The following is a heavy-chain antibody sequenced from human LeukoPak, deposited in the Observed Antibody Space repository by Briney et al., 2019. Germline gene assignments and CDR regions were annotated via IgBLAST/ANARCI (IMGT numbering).Heavy chain of an antibody. V-gene: IGHV4-4*02. Sequence: SETLSLTCAVSGGSISSSNWWSWVRQPPGKGLEWIGEIYHSGSTNYNPSLKSRVTISVDKSKNQFSLKLGSVTAADTAVYYCARYYDSSGYRDAFDIWGQGTMVTVSS. CDR3: ARYYDSSGYRDAFDI. J-gene: IGHJ3*02. CDR2: IYHSGST. D-gene: IGHD3-22*01. CDR1: GGSISSSNW.